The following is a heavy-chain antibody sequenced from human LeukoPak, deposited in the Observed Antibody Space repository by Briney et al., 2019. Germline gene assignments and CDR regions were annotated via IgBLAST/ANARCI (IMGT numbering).Heavy chain of an antibody. V-gene: IGHV4-39*01. Sequence: SETLSLTCTVSGGSISSSSYYWGWIRQPPGKGLEWIGSTYYSGSTYYNPSLKSRVTISVDTSKNQFSLKLSSVTAADTAVYYCARPRITMVRGVPKKMYYFDYWGQGTLVTVSS. D-gene: IGHD3-10*01. CDR2: TYYSGST. CDR1: GGSISSSSYY. CDR3: ARPRITMVRGVPKKMYYFDY. J-gene: IGHJ4*02.